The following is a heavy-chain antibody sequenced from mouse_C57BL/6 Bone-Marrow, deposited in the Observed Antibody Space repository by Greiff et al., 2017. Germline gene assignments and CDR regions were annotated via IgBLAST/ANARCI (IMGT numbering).Heavy chain of an antibody. D-gene: IGHD3-1*01. CDR2: IDPETGGT. Sequence: QVQLQQSGAELVRPGASVTLSCKASGYTFTDYEMHWVKQTPVHGLAWIGAIDPETGGTAYNQKFKGKAILTADNSSSTAYIELRSLTSEDSAVYYCTRVRGPGGRWWYFDVWGTGTTVTVSA. CDR1: GYTFTDYE. CDR3: TRVRGPGGRWWYFDV. J-gene: IGHJ1*03. V-gene: IGHV1-15*01.